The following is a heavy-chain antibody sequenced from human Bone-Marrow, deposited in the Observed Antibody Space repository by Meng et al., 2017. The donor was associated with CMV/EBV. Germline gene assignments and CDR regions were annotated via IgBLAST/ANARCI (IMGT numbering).Heavy chain of an antibody. D-gene: IGHD4-23*01. CDR3: ARARATRLGTPFDY. Sequence: ASVKVSCKASGYIFTNYYMHWVRQAPGQGLEWMAIITSGHGSTTYGQYFQGRVTMSRDKSTSTVYMEMSSLRAEDTAVYYSARARATRLGTPFDYWGQGTLVTVSS. J-gene: IGHJ4*02. V-gene: IGHV1-46*01. CDR1: GYIFTNYY. CDR2: ITSGHGST.